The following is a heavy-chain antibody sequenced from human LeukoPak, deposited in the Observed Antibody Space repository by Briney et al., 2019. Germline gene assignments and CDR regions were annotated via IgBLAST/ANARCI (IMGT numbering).Heavy chain of an antibody. D-gene: IGHD6-13*01. J-gene: IGHJ4*02. V-gene: IGHV3-23*01. CDR3: ARLYSSTWENYFDY. CDR2: ISGSGGST. CDR1: GFTFSSFA. Sequence: GGSLRLSCAASGFTFSSFAMNWVRQAPGKGLEWVSGISGSGGSTYYADSVKGRLTISRDNSKNTLYVQMNSLRAEDTAVYYCARLYSSTWENYFDYWGQGTLVTVSS.